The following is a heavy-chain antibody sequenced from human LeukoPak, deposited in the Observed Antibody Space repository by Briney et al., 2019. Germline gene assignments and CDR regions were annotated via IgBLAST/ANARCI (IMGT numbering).Heavy chain of an antibody. CDR1: GFTFSTNA. D-gene: IGHD1-1*01. V-gene: IGHV3-23*01. CDR2: VSGSGGDT. CDR3: AKELIIQPTGTVAFDI. Sequence: GGSLRLSCAASGFTFSTNAMSWVRQAPGKGLEWVSAVSGSGGDTYYAGSVKGRFTISRDNSKNTLYLQMNSPRAEDTAVYFCAKELIIQPTGTVAFDIWGQGTMVTVSS. J-gene: IGHJ3*02.